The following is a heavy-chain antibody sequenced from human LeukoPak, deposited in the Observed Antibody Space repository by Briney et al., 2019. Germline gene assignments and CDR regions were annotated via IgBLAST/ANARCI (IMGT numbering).Heavy chain of an antibody. CDR3: ARDLVQWGFGELFNYYMDV. CDR1: GYTFTSYG. Sequence: ASVKVSCKASGYTFTSYGISWVRQAPGQGLEWMGWISAYNGNTNYAQKLQGRVTMTTDTSTSTAYMELRSLRSGDTAVYYCARDLVQWGFGELFNYYMDVWGKGTTVTVSS. J-gene: IGHJ6*03. D-gene: IGHD3-10*01. V-gene: IGHV1-18*01. CDR2: ISAYNGNT.